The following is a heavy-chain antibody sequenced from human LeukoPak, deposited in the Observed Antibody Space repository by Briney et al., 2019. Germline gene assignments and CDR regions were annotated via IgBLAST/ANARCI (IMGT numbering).Heavy chain of an antibody. J-gene: IGHJ4*02. CDR1: GFTLSSYS. Sequence: GGSLRLSCAASGFTLSSYSMTWVRQVPGNGLEWVSYISSSGLTTNYADSVKGRFTVFRDNAKNSVFLQMNRLTDADTAVYYCARDAISSGSWGQGTLVTVSS. CDR3: ARDAISSGS. CDR2: ISSSGLTT. D-gene: IGHD1-26*01. V-gene: IGHV3-48*02.